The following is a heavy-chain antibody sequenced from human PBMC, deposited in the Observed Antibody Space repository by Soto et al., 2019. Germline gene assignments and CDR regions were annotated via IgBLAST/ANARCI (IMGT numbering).Heavy chain of an antibody. Sequence: SETLSLTCTVSGGSISPYYWSWIRQSPGKGLEWIGFIYYSGSTHYSPSFESRVTISVDTAKNQFSLKVRSVTAADTAVYYCARDRSTGTPQGYYYGMDVWGQGTAVTVSS. J-gene: IGHJ6*02. V-gene: IGHV4-59*01. D-gene: IGHD1-1*01. CDR3: ARDRSTGTPQGYYYGMDV. CDR1: GGSISPYY. CDR2: IYYSGST.